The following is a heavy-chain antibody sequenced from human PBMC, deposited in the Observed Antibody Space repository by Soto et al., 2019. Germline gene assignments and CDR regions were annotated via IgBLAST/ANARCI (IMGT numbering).Heavy chain of an antibody. CDR1: GGSISRGDFY. J-gene: IGHJ4*02. V-gene: IGHV4-30-4*01. D-gene: IGHD4-17*01. CDR3: ARAAGDYGTKFDH. CDR2: TYFSGST. Sequence: PSETLSLTCTVSGGSISRGDFYWSWIRQAPGKGLEWIGYTYFSGSTRYNPSLESRLTISIDTSKNQFSLNLRSVTAADTAVYFCARAAGDYGTKFDHWGQGTLVTVS.